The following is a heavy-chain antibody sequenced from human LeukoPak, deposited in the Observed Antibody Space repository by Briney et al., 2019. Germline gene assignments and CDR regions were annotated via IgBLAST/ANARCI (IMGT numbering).Heavy chain of an antibody. V-gene: IGHV1-69*04. CDR3: ARGHYFDNSGYFGHHFDY. Sequence: GASVKVSCKTSGGTFSSYAISWVRQAPGQGLEWMGRIIPLLDISNYPQKFQGRVTITADTSMTTVYMELSSLRSEDTAVYYCARGHYFDNSGYFGHHFDYWGQGTLVTVSS. CDR1: GGTFSSYA. D-gene: IGHD3-22*01. J-gene: IGHJ4*02. CDR2: IIPLLDIS.